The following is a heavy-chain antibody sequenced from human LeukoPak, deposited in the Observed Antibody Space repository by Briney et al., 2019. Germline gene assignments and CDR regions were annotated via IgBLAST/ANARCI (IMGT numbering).Heavy chain of an antibody. V-gene: IGHV4-39*01. CDR2: IYYSGST. D-gene: IGHD1-26*01. J-gene: IGHJ4*02. Sequence: PSETLSLTCSVSGDSISSRNYYWGWIRQPPGKGLEWIGSIYYSGSTYYNPSLKSRVTISVDMSKNQFSLKLTSVTAADTALYYCARHLYTYGKLPYYFDYWGQGTLVSVSS. CDR3: ARHLYTYGKLPYYFDY. CDR1: GDSISSRNYY.